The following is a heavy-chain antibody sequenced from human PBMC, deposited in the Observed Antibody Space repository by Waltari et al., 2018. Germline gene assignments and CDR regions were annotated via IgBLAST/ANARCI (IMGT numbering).Heavy chain of an antibody. V-gene: IGHV3-23*03. CDR2: IYSGGSST. J-gene: IGHJ3*02. Sequence: EVQLLESGGGLVQPGGSLRLSCAASGFTFRSHAMSWVRQAPGKGLEWVSVIYSGGSSTYYADSVKGRFTISRDNSKNTLYLQMNSLRAEDTAVYYCAKDSRRWSDAFDIWGQGTMVTVSS. D-gene: IGHD6-13*01. CDR1: GFTFRSHA. CDR3: AKDSRRWSDAFDI.